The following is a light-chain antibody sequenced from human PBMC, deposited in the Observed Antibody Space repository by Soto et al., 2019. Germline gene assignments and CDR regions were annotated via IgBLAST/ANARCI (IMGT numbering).Light chain of an antibody. CDR3: QQSDSTPYT. Sequence: DIQMTQSPSSLSASVGDRVTITCRASQTISTYLNWYQQKPGKAPRLLIYDASSLLSGVPSRFSGSVSGTDFTLTIASLPPEDFSTYYCQQSDSTPYTFGQGTKVEI. J-gene: IGKJ2*01. V-gene: IGKV1-39*01. CDR1: QTISTY. CDR2: DAS.